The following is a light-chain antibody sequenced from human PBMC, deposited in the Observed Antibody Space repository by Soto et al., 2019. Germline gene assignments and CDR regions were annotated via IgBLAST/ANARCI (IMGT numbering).Light chain of an antibody. CDR2: TAS. Sequence: DIQLTQSPSFLSASLGDRVTINCRASQGISSYLAWYQLKPGKAHKLLISTASSLQSGVPSRFSGSGNGTECTIALSILQPEDCATYNCQQLDRYPRTLFQGTKVEIK. CDR3: QQLDRYPRT. V-gene: IGKV1-9*01. CDR1: QGISSY. J-gene: IGKJ1*01.